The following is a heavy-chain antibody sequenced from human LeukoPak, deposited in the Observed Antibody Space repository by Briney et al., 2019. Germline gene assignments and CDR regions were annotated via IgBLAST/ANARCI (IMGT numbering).Heavy chain of an antibody. D-gene: IGHD2-15*01. CDR1: GFTFSSYW. Sequence: GGSLRLSCAASGFTFSSYWMSWVRQAPGKGLEWVANIKGDGSDKSCVDSVKGRFTISRDNAKNLLYLQMNSLRAEDTAVYYCAKQLGYCSDGSCYFPYWGQGTLVTVSS. CDR3: AKQLGYCSDGSCYFPY. V-gene: IGHV3-7*03. J-gene: IGHJ4*02. CDR2: IKGDGSDK.